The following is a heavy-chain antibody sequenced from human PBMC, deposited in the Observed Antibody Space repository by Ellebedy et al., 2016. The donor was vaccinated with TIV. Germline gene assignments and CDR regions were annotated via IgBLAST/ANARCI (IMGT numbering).Heavy chain of an antibody. Sequence: MPSETLSLTCTVSGGSVSNNYWSWIRQPPGKGLEWIGYVSYSGRTNFNPSLKSRVTISLDTSKNQFSLKLSSVTATDTAVYYCARALWPYYFDYWGQGTLVTVSS. J-gene: IGHJ4*02. CDR2: VSYSGRT. CDR1: GGSVSNNY. CDR3: ARALWPYYFDY. V-gene: IGHV4-59*08.